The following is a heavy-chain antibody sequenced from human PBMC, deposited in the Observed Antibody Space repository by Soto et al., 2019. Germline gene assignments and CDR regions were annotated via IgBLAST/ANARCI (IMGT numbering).Heavy chain of an antibody. CDR2: IIPILGIA. CDR3: ARWRVLQDYYDSSGYYQFDY. D-gene: IGHD3-22*01. Sequence: SVKVSCKASGGTFSSYTISWVRQAPGQGLEWMGRIIPILGIANYAQKFQGRVTITADESTSTAYMELSSLRSEDTAVYYCARWRVLQDYYDSSGYYQFDYWGQGTLVTVSS. CDR1: GGTFSSYT. J-gene: IGHJ4*02. V-gene: IGHV1-69*02.